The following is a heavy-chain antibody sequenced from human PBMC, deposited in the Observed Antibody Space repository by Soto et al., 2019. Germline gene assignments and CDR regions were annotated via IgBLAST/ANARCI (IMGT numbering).Heavy chain of an antibody. V-gene: IGHV3-33*08. D-gene: IGHD3-22*01. J-gene: IGHJ4*02. CDR3: ARDQTDSGGYSDS. CDR2: IWNDGSNE. Sequence: GVSLRLSCAASGFTLSSYGIHWVLQGPGKGLEWVAIIWNDGSNEYYADSVKGRFTISRDNSKNTVYLQVSKLRAEDTAVYFCARDQTDSGGYSDSWGQGTLVTVSS. CDR1: GFTLSSYG.